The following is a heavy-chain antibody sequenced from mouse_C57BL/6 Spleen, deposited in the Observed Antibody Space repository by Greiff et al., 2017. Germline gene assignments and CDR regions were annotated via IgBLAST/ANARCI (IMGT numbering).Heavy chain of an antibody. CDR3: ARRRYYYAMDY. V-gene: IGHV1-42*01. J-gene: IGHJ4*01. CDR1: GYSFTGYY. CDR2: INPSTGGT. Sequence: VQLKQSGPELVKPGASVKISCKASGYSFTGYYMNWVKQSPEKSLEWIGEINPSTGGTTYNQKFKAKATLTVDKSSSTAYMQLKSLTSEDSAVYYCARRRYYYAMDYWGQGTSVTVSS.